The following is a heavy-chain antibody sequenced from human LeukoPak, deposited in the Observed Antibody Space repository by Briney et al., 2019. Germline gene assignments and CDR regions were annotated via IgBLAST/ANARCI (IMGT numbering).Heavy chain of an antibody. V-gene: IGHV1-18*01. CDR2: INIYNVNT. CDR1: GHTFSHYG. D-gene: IGHD1-26*01. Sequence: ASVKVSCKASGHTFSHYGISWVRQAPGQGLEWMGWINIYNVNTNYAQKFQGRVTMTTDTSTSTAYMELKSLRSDDTAVYYCAKSGSYGRYDAFDVWGQGTVVTVSS. CDR3: AKSGSYGRYDAFDV. J-gene: IGHJ3*01.